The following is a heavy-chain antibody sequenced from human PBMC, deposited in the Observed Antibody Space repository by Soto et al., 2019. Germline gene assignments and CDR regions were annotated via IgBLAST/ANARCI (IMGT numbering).Heavy chain of an antibody. CDR1: GFTFSSYA. CDR3: AKGSSSGYFSSIYYYMDV. V-gene: IGHV3-23*01. CDR2: ISGSGGST. Sequence: EVQLLESGGGLVQPGGSLRLSCAASGFTFSSYAMSWVRQAPGKGLEWVSAISGSGGSTYYADSVKGRFTISRDNSKKPLYLQMNSRSAEDTAVYYCAKGSSSGYFSSIYYYMDVWGKGTTVTVSS. J-gene: IGHJ6*03. D-gene: IGHD3-22*01.